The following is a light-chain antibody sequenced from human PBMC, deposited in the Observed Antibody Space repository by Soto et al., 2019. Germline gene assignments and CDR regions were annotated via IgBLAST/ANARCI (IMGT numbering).Light chain of an antibody. J-gene: IGLJ1*01. CDR2: EVS. CDR3: SSYTSSRAYV. Sequence: QSALTQPASVSGSPGQSITISCTGTSGDIGSYNRVSWYQQQSGKAPKLMIHEVSNRPSGVSNRFSGSKSGNTASLTISGLQAEDEADYYCSSYTSSRAYVFGIGTKVTVL. CDR1: SGDIGSYNR. V-gene: IGLV2-14*01.